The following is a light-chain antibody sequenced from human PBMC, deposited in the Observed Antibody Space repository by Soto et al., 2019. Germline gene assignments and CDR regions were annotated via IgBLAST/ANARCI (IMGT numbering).Light chain of an antibody. Sequence: EIGLTQSPGTLSLAPGERATISCRASQSVSSSYLAWSPQKPGQAPRLLLYGASSRATGIPDRFSGSGSGTDFTLSISRLEQEEVALYYYQQYGGACGPRTIVYIK. CDR3: QQYGGA. V-gene: IGKV3-20*01. CDR1: QSVSSSY. CDR2: GAS. J-gene: IGKJ3*01.